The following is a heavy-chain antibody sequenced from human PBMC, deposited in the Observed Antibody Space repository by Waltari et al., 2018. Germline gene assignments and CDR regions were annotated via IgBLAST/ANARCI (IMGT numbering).Heavy chain of an antibody. V-gene: IGHV3-74*01. CDR3: GRGYNDRRLDY. CDR2: IKHDGTGT. CDR1: RFTFRTYW. D-gene: IGHD3-22*01. J-gene: IGHJ4*02. Sequence: EVQLVESGGVFVQPGGSLRLSCEASRFTFRTYWMHWVRQVPGKGLVWVSRIKHDGTGTIYADSVQGRFTISRDNGKNTLYLQMNSLRGEDTAVYFCGRGYNDRRLDYWGQGTLVTVSS.